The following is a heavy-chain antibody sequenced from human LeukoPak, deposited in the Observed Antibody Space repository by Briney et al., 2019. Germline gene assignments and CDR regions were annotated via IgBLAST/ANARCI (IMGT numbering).Heavy chain of an antibody. J-gene: IGHJ1*01. CDR3: ARSLVRGVIITEYFQH. CDR1: GFTFSSYS. Sequence: PGGSLRLSCAASGFTFSSYSMNWVRQAPGKGLEWVSSISSSSSYIYYADSVKGRFTISRDNAKNSLYLQMNSLRAEDTAVYYCARSLVRGVIITEYFQHWGLGTLVTVSS. V-gene: IGHV3-21*01. D-gene: IGHD3-10*01. CDR2: ISSSSSYI.